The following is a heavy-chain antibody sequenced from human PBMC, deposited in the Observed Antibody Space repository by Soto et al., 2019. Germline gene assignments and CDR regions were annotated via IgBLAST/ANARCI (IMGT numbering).Heavy chain of an antibody. CDR2: IYSGGST. V-gene: IGHV3-53*01. Sequence: GGSLRLSCAASGFTVSSNYMSWVRQAPGKGLEWVSVIYSGGSTYYADSVKGRFTISRDNSKNTLYLQMNSLRAEDTAVYYCARDLYSGSYYYYYYGMDVWGQGTTVTVSS. CDR1: GFTVSSNY. CDR3: ARDLYSGSYYYYYYGMDV. J-gene: IGHJ6*02. D-gene: IGHD1-26*01.